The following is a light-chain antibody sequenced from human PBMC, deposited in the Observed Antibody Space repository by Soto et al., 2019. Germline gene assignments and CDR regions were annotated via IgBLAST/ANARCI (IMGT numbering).Light chain of an antibody. CDR2: DVS. J-gene: IGLJ1*01. Sequence: QSALTQPASVSGSPGQSITISCTGTSSDVGGYNYVSWYQQHPGKAPKLMIYDVSNRPSGVSNRFSGSTSGNTASLTISGRQAEDEADYYCSSYTSSSTLYVFGTGTKLTVL. CDR3: SSYTSSSTLYV. CDR1: SSDVGGYNY. V-gene: IGLV2-14*01.